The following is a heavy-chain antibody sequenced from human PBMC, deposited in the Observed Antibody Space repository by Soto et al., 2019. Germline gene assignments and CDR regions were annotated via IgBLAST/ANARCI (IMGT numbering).Heavy chain of an antibody. D-gene: IGHD3-22*01. J-gene: IGHJ4*02. CDR1: GYTFTGYY. CDR2: INPNSGGT. CDR3: ARGYYYDSSGYYYCPDY. V-gene: IGHV1-2*02. Sequence: GASVKVSCKASGYTFTGYYMHWVLQAPGQGLEWMGWINPNSGGTNYAQKFQGRVTMTRDTSISTAYMELSRLRSDDTAVYYCARGYYYDSSGYYYCPDYWGQGTLVTVSS.